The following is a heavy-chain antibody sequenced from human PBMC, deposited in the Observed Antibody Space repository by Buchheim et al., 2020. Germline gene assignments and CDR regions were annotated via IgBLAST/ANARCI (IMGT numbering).Heavy chain of an antibody. D-gene: IGHD4-17*01. CDR3: AKNYGDYEDYFDY. V-gene: IGHV3-30*18. J-gene: IGHJ4*02. Sequence: QVQLVESGGGVVQPGRSLRLSCAASGFTFGSYGMHWVRQAPGKGLEWVAVISYDGSNKYYADSVKGRFTISRDNSKNTLYLQMNSLRAEDTAVYYCAKNYGDYEDYFDYWGQGTL. CDR1: GFTFGSYG. CDR2: ISYDGSNK.